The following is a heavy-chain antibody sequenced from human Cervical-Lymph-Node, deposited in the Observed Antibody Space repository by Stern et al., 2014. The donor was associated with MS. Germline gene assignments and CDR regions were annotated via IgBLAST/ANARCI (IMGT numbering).Heavy chain of an antibody. Sequence: ELQLVESGGGLVQPGESLRLSCVPSGFTFSRYSMNWLRQAPGKGLECVSFISDTASTIYYADSVKGRFTISRDNDKNSLYLQMNSLRAEDTAVYYCARSRAVWGVTPDYWGQGTRVTVSS. D-gene: IGHD3-10*01. V-gene: IGHV3-48*01. J-gene: IGHJ4*02. CDR3: ARSRAVWGVTPDY. CDR1: GFTFSRYS. CDR2: ISDTASTI.